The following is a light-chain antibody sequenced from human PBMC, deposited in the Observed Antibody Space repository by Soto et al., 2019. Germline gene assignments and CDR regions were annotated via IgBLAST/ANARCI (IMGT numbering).Light chain of an antibody. CDR2: KAS. V-gene: IGKV1-5*03. CDR3: QQYNSYAWT. Sequence: DIQMTQSPSTLSASVGGRVTITCRASQRISSWLAWYKQKPGKAPKLLFYKASSLESGVPSRFSGSGSGTEFTFTFSSLQPDDFATYYCQQYNSYAWTFGQGTKVDIK. CDR1: QRISSW. J-gene: IGKJ1*01.